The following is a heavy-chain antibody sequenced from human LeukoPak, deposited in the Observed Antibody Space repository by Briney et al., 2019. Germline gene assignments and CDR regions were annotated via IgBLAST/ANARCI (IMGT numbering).Heavy chain of an antibody. CDR2: IRYDGSNK. CDR1: GFTFSSYG. CDR3: ARDTVDRTGWHSFDS. D-gene: IGHD6-19*01. V-gene: IGHV3-30*02. Sequence: PGGSLRLSCAASGFTFSSYGMHWVRQALGKGLEWVAFIRYDGSNKYYADSVKGRFTISRDNSKNTLYLQMNSLRAEDTAVYYCARDTVDRTGWHSFDSGGQGTLVTVSS. J-gene: IGHJ4*02.